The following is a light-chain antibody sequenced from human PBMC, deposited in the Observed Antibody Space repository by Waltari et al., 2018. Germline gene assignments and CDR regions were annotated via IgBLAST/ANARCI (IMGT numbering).Light chain of an antibody. CDR1: QSVLSSSNNKNY. J-gene: IGKJ2*01. CDR2: WAS. Sequence: DIVMTQSPDSLAVSLGERATINCKSSQSVLSSSNNKNYLGWYQKKPGQPPNLLISWASTRESGVPDRFSGSGSGTDFTLTISSLQAEDVAVYYCQQCYSFPYTFGQGTKLEIK. V-gene: IGKV4-1*01. CDR3: QQCYSFPYT.